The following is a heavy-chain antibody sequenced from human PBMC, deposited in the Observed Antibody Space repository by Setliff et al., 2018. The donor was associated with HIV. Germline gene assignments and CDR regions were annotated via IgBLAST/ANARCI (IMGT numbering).Heavy chain of an antibody. CDR3: ARTLPQYTNLFDY. J-gene: IGHJ4*02. D-gene: IGHD5-18*01. CDR2: INPNSGGT. Sequence: ASVKVSCKASGYTFTNYYMHWVRQAPGQGLEWMGWINPNSGGTNYAQKFQGRVTMTRDTSISIAYMELSRLRSDDTAVYYCARTLPQYTNLFDYWGQGTLVTVSS. V-gene: IGHV1-2*02. CDR1: GYTFTNYY.